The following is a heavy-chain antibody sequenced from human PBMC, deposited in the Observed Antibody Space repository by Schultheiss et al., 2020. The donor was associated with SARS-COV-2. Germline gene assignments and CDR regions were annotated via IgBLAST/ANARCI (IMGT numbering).Heavy chain of an antibody. CDR1: GFTFSRYS. CDR2: ISSSSNYI. D-gene: IGHD2-2*01. J-gene: IGHJ6*02. V-gene: IGHV3-21*01. Sequence: GGSLRISCAASGFTFSRYSINWVRKAPGKGLEWVSSISSSSNYIYYVDSVKGRFTISRDNAKNSLYLQMNSLRAEDTAVYYCATDYCSTTSCSRGFYFYGMDVWGQGTTVTVSS. CDR3: ATDYCSTTSCSRGFYFYGMDV.